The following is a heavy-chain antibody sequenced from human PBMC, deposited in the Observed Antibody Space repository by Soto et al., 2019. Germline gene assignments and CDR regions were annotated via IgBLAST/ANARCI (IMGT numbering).Heavy chain of an antibody. CDR1: GFTFSSYS. J-gene: IGHJ4*02. Sequence: EVQLVESGGGLVQPGGSLRLSCAASGFTFSSYSMNWVRQAPGKGLEWISYISSGSITYAESVKGRFTISRDTAKNSLFLQMNSLRDEDTAVYYCASDLAYAFDYWGQGTLVTVSS. CDR2: ISSGSI. D-gene: IGHD3-16*01. CDR3: ASDLAYAFDY. V-gene: IGHV3-48*02.